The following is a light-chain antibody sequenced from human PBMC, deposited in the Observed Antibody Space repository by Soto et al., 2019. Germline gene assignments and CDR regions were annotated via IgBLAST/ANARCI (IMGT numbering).Light chain of an antibody. CDR3: QQYNSPWT. J-gene: IGKJ1*01. Sequence: VGDRVTITCQASQDISNYLNWYQQKPGKAPNLLIYDASRLESGVPSRFSGSGSGTEFTLTISSLQPDDFATYYCQQYNSPWTFGQGTKVDIK. CDR2: DAS. V-gene: IGKV1-5*01. CDR1: QDISNY.